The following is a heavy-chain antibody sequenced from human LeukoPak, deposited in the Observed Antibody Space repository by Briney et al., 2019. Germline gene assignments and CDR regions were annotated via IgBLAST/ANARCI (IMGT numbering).Heavy chain of an antibody. J-gene: IGHJ4*02. CDR1: GFTFSSYA. CDR3: AITVSGSYSYQGGDY. V-gene: IGHV3-23*01. D-gene: IGHD3-16*02. CDR2: ISGSGENT. Sequence: GGSLRLSCAASGFTFSSYAMSWVRQAPGKRLEWVSAISGSGENTNYADSVKVRFTMSRDNSRNMLYLQMNSLRDEDTAKYYCAITVSGSYSYQGGDYRGQGTLVTVSS.